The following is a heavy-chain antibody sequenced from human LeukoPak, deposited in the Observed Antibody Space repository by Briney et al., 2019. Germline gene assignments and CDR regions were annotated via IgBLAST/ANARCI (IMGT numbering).Heavy chain of an antibody. CDR1: GDSVSSNSAA. CDR3: ARRLTQYDCFDP. D-gene: IGHD2-2*01. J-gene: IGHJ5*02. V-gene: IGHV6-1*01. CDR2: IYYRSTWYN. Sequence: SQTLSLTCAISGDSVSSNSAAWDWIRQSPSRGLEWLGRIYYRSTWYNDYAVSVRGRITVNPDTSKNQFSLHPNSVTPEDTAVYYCARRLTQYDCFDPWGQGILVTVSS.